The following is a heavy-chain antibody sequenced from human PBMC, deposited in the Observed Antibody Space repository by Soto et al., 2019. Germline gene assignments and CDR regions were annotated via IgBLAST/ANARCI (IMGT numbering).Heavy chain of an antibody. CDR1: GGSISSGGFY. D-gene: IGHD5-12*01. CDR2: IYDSGST. Sequence: QVQLQESGPGLVKPSQTLSLTCTVSGGSISSGGFYWSWIRQHPGKGLECIGYIYDSGSTYYKPSLKGRVSISVDTSRNQFSLKLTSVTAADTAVYYCARDQGYSGYASYFDYWGQGALVTVSS. J-gene: IGHJ4*02. V-gene: IGHV4-31*03. CDR3: ARDQGYSGYASYFDY.